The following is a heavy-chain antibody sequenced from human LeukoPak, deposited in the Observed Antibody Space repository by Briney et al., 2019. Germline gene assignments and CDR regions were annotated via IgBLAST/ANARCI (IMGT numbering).Heavy chain of an antibody. CDR1: GYTFTSYQ. CDR2: INPSGGRT. J-gene: IGHJ6*02. V-gene: IGHV1-46*01. Sequence: ASVKVSCKASGYTFTSYQMHWVRQAPGQGLEWMGIINPSGGRTSYAQKFQGRVTMTRDTSTSTVYIEVSSLRSEDTAVYYCARHSGMDVWGQGTTVTVSS. CDR3: ARHSGMDV.